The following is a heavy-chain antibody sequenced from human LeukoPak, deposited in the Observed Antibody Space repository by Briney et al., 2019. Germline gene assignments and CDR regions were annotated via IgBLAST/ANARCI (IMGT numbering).Heavy chain of an antibody. D-gene: IGHD3-9*01. CDR2: ILYDGSNK. Sequence: GSLRLSCAASGFTFSSYGMHWVRQAPGQGREWVAVILYDGSNKYYADSVKGRFTISRDNSKNTLHLQMNSLRAEDTAVYYCAKDSSRLRYFDWLDYWGQGTLVTVSS. CDR3: AKDSSRLRYFDWLDY. CDR1: GFTFSSYG. J-gene: IGHJ4*02. V-gene: IGHV3-30*18.